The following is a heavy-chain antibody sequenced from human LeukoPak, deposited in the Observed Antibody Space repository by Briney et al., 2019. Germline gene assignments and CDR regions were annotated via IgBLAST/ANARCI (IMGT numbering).Heavy chain of an antibody. J-gene: IGHJ4*02. Sequence: GASVKVSCKASRGTFSSYAISWVRQAPGQGLEWMGGIIPIFGTANYAQKLQGRVTMTTDTSTSTAYMELRSLRSDDTAVYYCARFIVGATGGFFDYWGQGTLVTVSS. D-gene: IGHD1-26*01. CDR2: IIPIFGTA. CDR1: RGTFSSYA. CDR3: ARFIVGATGGFFDY. V-gene: IGHV1-69*05.